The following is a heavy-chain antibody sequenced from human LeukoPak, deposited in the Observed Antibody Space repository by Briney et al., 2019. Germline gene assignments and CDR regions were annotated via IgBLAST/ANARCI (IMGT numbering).Heavy chain of an antibody. CDR3: ARETTTVSAGIVGATTAQYYFDY. CDR2: ISGSGGGT. V-gene: IGHV3-23*01. CDR1: GFTFSSYA. J-gene: IGHJ4*02. Sequence: GGSLRLSCAASGFTFSSYAMSWVRQAPGKGLEWVSAISGSGGGTYYADSVKGRFTISRDNSKNTLYLQMNSLRAEDTAVYYCARETTTVSAGIVGATTAQYYFDYWGQGTLVTVSS. D-gene: IGHD1-26*01.